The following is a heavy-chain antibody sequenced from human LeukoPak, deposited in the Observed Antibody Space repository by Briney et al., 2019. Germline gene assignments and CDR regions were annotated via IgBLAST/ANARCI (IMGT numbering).Heavy chain of an antibody. V-gene: IGHV1-2*02. CDR2: INPNSGGT. J-gene: IGHJ3*02. CDR1: GGTFSSYA. CDR3: ASLFVAAADLDAFDI. Sequence: ASVKVSCKASGGTFSSYAISWVRQAPGQGLEWMGWINPNSGGTNYAQKFQGRVTMTRDTSISTAYMELSRLRSDDTAVYYCASLFVAAADLDAFDIWGQGTMVTVSS. D-gene: IGHD6-13*01.